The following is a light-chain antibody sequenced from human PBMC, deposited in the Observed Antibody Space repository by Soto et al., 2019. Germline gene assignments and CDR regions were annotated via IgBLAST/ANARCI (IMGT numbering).Light chain of an antibody. Sequence: DLQMTQSPSTPSASVGDRVNITCPASQSISSWLAWYQQKPGKAPKLLIYDASSLESGVPSRFSGSGSGTEFTLTISSLQPDDFATYYCQQYNSYSPWTFGQGTKVDIK. CDR1: QSISSW. CDR3: QQYNSYSPWT. CDR2: DAS. J-gene: IGKJ1*01. V-gene: IGKV1-5*01.